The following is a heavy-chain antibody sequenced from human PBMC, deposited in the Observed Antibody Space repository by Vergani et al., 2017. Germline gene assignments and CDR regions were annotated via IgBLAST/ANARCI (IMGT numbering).Heavy chain of an antibody. D-gene: IGHD6-19*01. V-gene: IGHV5-10-1*01. CDR2: IDSSDSYT. CDR1: GYSFTSYW. J-gene: IGHJ6*02. CDR3: ARQVAVAGKWWGPYYYYGMDV. Sequence: EVQLVQSGAEVKKPGESLRISCKCSGYSFTSYWISWVRPMPGKGLEWMGRIDSSDSYTNYSPSFQGHVTISADKSISTAYLQWSSLKASDTAMYYCARQVAVAGKWWGPYYYYGMDVWGQGTTVTVSS.